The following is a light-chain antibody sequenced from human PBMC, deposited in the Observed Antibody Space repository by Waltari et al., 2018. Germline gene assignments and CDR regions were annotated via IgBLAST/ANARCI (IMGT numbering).Light chain of an antibody. V-gene: IGLV2-23*02. J-gene: IGLJ3*02. CDR3: CSYAGTTSWL. CDR2: EVN. Sequence: QSALTQPASVSGSPGQSVTISCTGTSSDGGGCNLVCWYQQRAGQVPKLMIYEVNKRPSGFSTRFSGSTSGNTASLTISGLQAEDEATYFCCSYAGTTSWLFGGGTKVTGL. CDR1: SSDGGGCNL.